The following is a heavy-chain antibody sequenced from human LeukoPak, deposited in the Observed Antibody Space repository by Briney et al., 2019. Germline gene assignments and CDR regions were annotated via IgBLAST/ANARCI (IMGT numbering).Heavy chain of an antibody. Sequence: GGSLRLSCAASRFTFSSYSMNWVRLAPGKGLEWVSSISSSSSYIYYADSVKGRFTISRDNAKNSLYLQMNSLRAEDTAVYYCARGGAGIAAAGINWFDPWGQGTLVTVSS. V-gene: IGHV3-21*01. CDR2: ISSSSSYI. J-gene: IGHJ5*02. D-gene: IGHD6-13*01. CDR3: ARGGAGIAAAGINWFDP. CDR1: RFTFSSYS.